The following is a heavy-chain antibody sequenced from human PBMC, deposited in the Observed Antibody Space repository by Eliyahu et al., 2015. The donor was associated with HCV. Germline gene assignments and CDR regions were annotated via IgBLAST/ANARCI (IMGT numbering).Heavy chain of an antibody. CDR1: GATFGSYS. V-gene: IGHV1-69*08. Sequence: QVQLVQSGAEVKKPGSSFKVSCKTYGATFGSYSISWVRQAPGQGLEWMGRIIPILGTSKYAQKFQDRVTITADKSTSTAYMELSSLRSEDTAVYFCARDSPPEYRGTYGMAVWGQGTTVIVSS. CDR3: ARDSPPEYRGTYGMAV. J-gene: IGHJ6*02. D-gene: IGHD2-2*01. CDR2: IIPILGTS.